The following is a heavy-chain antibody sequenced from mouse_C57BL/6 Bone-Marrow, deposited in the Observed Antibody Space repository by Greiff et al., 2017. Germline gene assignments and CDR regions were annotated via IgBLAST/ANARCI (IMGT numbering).Heavy chain of an antibody. V-gene: IGHV1-50*01. CDR3: AAYSNYFWFAY. D-gene: IGHD2-5*01. Sequence: QVQLKQPGAELVKPGASVKLSCKASGYTFTSYWMQWVKQRPGQGLEWIGEIDPSDSYTNYNQKFKGKATLTVDTSSSTAYMQLSSLTSEDSAVYYCAAYSNYFWFAYWGQGTLVTVSA. CDR1: GYTFTSYW. CDR2: IDPSDSYT. J-gene: IGHJ3*01.